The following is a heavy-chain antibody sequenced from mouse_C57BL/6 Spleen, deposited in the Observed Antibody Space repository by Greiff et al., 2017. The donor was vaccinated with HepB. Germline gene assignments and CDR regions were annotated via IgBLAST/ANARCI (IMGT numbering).Heavy chain of an antibody. CDR1: GYTFTSYW. Sequence: QVQLKQPGAELVMPGASVKLSCKASGYTFTSYWMHWVKQRPGQGLEWIGEIDPSDSYTNYNQKFKGKSTLTVDKSSSTAYMQLSSLTSEDSAVYYCARGPETWNYWGQGTTLTVSS. CDR3: ARGPETWNY. J-gene: IGHJ2*01. V-gene: IGHV1-69*01. CDR2: IDPSDSYT.